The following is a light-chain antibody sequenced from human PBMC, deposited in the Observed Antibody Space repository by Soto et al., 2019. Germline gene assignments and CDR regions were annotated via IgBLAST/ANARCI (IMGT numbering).Light chain of an antibody. J-gene: IGLJ2*01. V-gene: IGLV2-8*01. Sequence: QSALTQPPSASGSPGQSVTISCTGMSSDVGGYNYVSWYRQHPGKAPKLMIYEVSERPSGVPDRFSGSKSGNTASLTVSGLQAEDEADYYCSSYAGANSVVFGGGTKVTVL. CDR3: SSYAGANSVV. CDR2: EVS. CDR1: SSDVGGYNY.